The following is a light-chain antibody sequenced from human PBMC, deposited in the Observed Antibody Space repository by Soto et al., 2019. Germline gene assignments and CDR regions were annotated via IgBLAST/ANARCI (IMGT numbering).Light chain of an antibody. CDR1: QGISSY. CDR3: QQYNNWPPTWT. V-gene: IGKV1-9*01. Sequence: IQLTQSPSSLSASVGDRVTITCRASQGISSYLAWYQQKPGKAPKLLIYAASTLQSGVPSRFSGSGSGTDFTLTISSLQPEDFAVYYCQQYNNWPPTWTFGQGTKVEIK. CDR2: AAS. J-gene: IGKJ1*01.